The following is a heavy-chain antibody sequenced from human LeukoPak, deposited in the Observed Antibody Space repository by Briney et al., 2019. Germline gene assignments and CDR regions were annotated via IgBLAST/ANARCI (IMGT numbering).Heavy chain of an antibody. D-gene: IGHD3-3*01. Sequence: PGGSLRLSCAASGFTFSGSAMHWVRQASGKGLEWVCRIRSKANSYATAYAASVKGRFTISRDDSKNTAYLQMNSLKTEDTAVYYCTSEPYYDFWTGRGSHWGQGTLVTVSS. CDR3: TSEPYYDFWTGRGSH. CDR2: IRSKANSYAT. J-gene: IGHJ4*02. V-gene: IGHV3-73*01. CDR1: GFTFSGSA.